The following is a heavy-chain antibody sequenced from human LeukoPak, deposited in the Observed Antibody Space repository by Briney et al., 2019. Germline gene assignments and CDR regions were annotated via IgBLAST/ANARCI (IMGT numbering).Heavy chain of an antibody. Sequence: GGSLRLSCAASGFTFSSYDMHWVRQATGKGLEWVSGISHVGDTYYSGSVKGRFTISRDNAKNTVYLQMDSLRAEDTAVYYCAVATTFSVYYYYMDVWGKGTTVTVSS. D-gene: IGHD5-12*01. V-gene: IGHV3-13*01. CDR2: ISHVGDT. J-gene: IGHJ6*03. CDR1: GFTFSSYD. CDR3: AVATTFSVYYYYMDV.